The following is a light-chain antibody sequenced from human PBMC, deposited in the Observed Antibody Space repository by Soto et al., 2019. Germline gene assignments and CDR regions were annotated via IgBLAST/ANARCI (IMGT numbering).Light chain of an antibody. CDR2: DGS. V-gene: IGKV1-27*01. CDR3: QKYDGAPWT. CDR1: QGIGSY. Sequence: DIQMTQSPSSLSASVGDRVTITCRASQGIGSYLAWYQQRAGKVPNLLIYDGSTLQSGVPSRFSGSGYGTDFTLTISSLQPEDVATYYCQKYDGAPWTFGQGTNVEI. J-gene: IGKJ1*01.